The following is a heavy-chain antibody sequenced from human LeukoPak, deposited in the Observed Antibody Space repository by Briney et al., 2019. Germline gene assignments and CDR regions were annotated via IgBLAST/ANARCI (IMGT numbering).Heavy chain of an antibody. D-gene: IGHD3-3*01. CDR3: ARDRNDFWSGYSGGFDP. Sequence: SETLSLTCTVSGGSISSHYWSWIRQPPGKGLEWIGYIYYSGSTNYNPSLKSRVTISVDTSKYQFSLKLSSVTAADTAVYYCARDRNDFWSGYSGGFDPWGQGTLVTVSS. CDR2: IYYSGST. CDR1: GGSISSHY. V-gene: IGHV4-59*11. J-gene: IGHJ5*02.